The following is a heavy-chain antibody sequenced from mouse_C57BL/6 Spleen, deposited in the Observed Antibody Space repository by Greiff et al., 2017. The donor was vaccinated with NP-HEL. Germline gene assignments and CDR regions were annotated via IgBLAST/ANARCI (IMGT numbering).Heavy chain of an antibody. V-gene: IGHV1-55*01. Sequence: QVQLQQPGAELVKPGASVKMSCKASGYTFTSYWITWVKQRPGQGLEWIGDIYPGSGSTNYNEKFKSKATLTVDTSSSTAYMQLSSLTSEDSAVYYCARSGYYSNYESCAYWGQGTLVTVSA. CDR1: GYTFTSYW. D-gene: IGHD2-5*01. J-gene: IGHJ3*01. CDR2: IYPGSGST. CDR3: ARSGYYSNYESCAY.